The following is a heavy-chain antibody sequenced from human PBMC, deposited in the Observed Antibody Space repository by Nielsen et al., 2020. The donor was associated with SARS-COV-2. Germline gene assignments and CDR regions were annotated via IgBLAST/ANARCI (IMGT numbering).Heavy chain of an antibody. D-gene: IGHD4-17*01. CDR1: GFTFSSYA. CDR3: ATATVTPAPYYYYYGMDV. J-gene: IGHJ6*02. CDR2: IYSGGSST. Sequence: GGSLRLSCAASGFTFSSYAMSWVRQAPGKGLEWVSVIYSGGSSTYYADSVKGRFTISRDNSKNTLYLQMNSLRAEDTAVYYCATATVTPAPYYYYYGMDVWGQGTTVTVSS. V-gene: IGHV3-23*03.